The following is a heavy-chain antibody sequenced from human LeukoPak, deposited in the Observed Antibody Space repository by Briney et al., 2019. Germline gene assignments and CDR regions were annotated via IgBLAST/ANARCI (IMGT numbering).Heavy chain of an antibody. CDR3: VRVKGTYFDF. D-gene: IGHD1-1*01. Sequence: GGSLRLSCAVSGFPFSSYSMNWVRQAPGKGLEWVSYISASGSNIYYLDAVKGRFTVSRHNAMNSLFLQMDRPRAEDTAIYYCVRVKGTYFDFWGQGTLVTVSS. V-gene: IGHV3-48*01. CDR1: GFPFSSYS. J-gene: IGHJ4*02. CDR2: ISASGSNI.